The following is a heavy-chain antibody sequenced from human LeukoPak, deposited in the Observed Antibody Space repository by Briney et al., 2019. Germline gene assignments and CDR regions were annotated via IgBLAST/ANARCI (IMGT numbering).Heavy chain of an antibody. Sequence: GGSLRLSCAASGFTFSSYAMSWVRQAPGKGLEWVSAISGSGGSTYYADSVKGRFTISRDNSKNTLYLQMNSLRAVDTAVYYCAKGRQVRGVIDYWGQGTLVTVSS. J-gene: IGHJ4*02. CDR2: ISGSGGST. V-gene: IGHV3-23*01. CDR3: AKGRQVRGVIDY. D-gene: IGHD1-1*01. CDR1: GFTFSSYA.